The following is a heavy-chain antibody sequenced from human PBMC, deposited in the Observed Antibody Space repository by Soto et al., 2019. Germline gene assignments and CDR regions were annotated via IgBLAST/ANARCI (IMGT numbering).Heavy chain of an antibody. D-gene: IGHD2-15*01. CDR3: ARGPDIVVVVAAHYYYGMDV. CDR2: IIPIFGTA. CDR1: GGTFSSYA. V-gene: IGHV1-69*01. J-gene: IGHJ6*02. Sequence: QVQLVQSGAEVKKPGSSVKVSCKASGGTFSSYAISWVRQAPGQGLEWMGGIIPIFGTANYAQKFQGRVTITADESTSTAYMELSSLRSEDTAVYYCARGPDIVVVVAAHYYYGMDVWGQGTTVTVSS.